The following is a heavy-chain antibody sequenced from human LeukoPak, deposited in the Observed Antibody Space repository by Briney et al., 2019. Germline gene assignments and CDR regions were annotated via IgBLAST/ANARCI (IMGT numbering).Heavy chain of an antibody. CDR3: ARDPTGYCSSASCYTAY. CDR1: GYYISDGYY. J-gene: IGHJ4*02. D-gene: IGHD2-2*02. CDR2: FYHSGST. V-gene: IGHV4-38-2*02. Sequence: PSEILSLTCTVSGYYISDGYYWGWIRQPPGKGLEGLGSFYHSGSTYYNPSLKSRVTVSVDTSKNQFSLKLSSVTAADTAVYYCARDPTGYCSSASCYTAYWGQGTPVTVSS.